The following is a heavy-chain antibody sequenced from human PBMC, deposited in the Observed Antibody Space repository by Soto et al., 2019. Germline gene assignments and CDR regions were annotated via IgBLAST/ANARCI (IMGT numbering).Heavy chain of an antibody. Sequence: GGSLRLSCAASGFTFSNAWMSWVRQAPGKGLEWVGRIKSKTDGGTTDYAAPVKGRFTISRDDSKNTLYLQMNSLKTEDTAVYYCTTGLLECGSTSCYGGDYYYYYYMDVWGKGTTVTVSS. CDR3: TTGLLECGSTSCYGGDYYYYYYMDV. J-gene: IGHJ6*03. V-gene: IGHV3-15*01. CDR1: GFTFSNAW. D-gene: IGHD2-2*01. CDR2: IKSKTDGGTT.